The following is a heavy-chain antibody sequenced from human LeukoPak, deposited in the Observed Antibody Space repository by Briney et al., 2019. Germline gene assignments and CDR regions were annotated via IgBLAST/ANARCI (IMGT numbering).Heavy chain of an antibody. CDR1: GGSISSYY. CDR3: AGDHSDTTNGYPYYYYGMDV. V-gene: IGHV4-59*01. J-gene: IGHJ6*02. Sequence: LSLTCTVSGGSISSYYWSWIRQPPGKGLEWMGYIYYSGSTNYNPSLKSRGTISVDTSKNQCSRKLRSVTAADTAVYYWAGDHSDTTNGYPYYYYGMDVWGQGTTVTVSS. D-gene: IGHD2-8*01. CDR2: IYYSGST.